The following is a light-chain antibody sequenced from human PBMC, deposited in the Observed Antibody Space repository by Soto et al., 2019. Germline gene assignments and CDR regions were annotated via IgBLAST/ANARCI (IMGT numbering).Light chain of an antibody. CDR3: QQRSNWTT. J-gene: IGKJ5*01. CDR1: QNVNNF. V-gene: IGKV3-11*01. Sequence: EVVFTQSPATLSLSPGERATFSCRASQNVNNFLCWYQQKPGQAPRLLIYDASNRATGIPGRFSGSGSGTDFTLTISSLESEDFAIYYCQQRSNWTTFGQGTRLEIK. CDR2: DAS.